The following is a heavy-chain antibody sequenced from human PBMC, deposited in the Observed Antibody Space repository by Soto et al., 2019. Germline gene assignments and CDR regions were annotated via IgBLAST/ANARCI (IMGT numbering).Heavy chain of an antibody. CDR1: GYTFTSYG. J-gene: IGHJ4*02. D-gene: IGHD3-3*01. Sequence: ASVKVSCKASGYTFTSYGISWVQQAPGQGLEWMGWISAYNGNTNYAQKLQGRVTMTTDTSTSTAYMELRSLRSDDTAVYYCARALLNYYDFWSGYSGMTHWGQGTLVTVSS. CDR2: ISAYNGNT. V-gene: IGHV1-18*01. CDR3: ARALLNYYDFWSGYSGMTH.